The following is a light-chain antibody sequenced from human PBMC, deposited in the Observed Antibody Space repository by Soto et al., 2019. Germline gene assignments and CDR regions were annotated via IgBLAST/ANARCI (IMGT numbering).Light chain of an antibody. J-gene: IGLJ1*01. V-gene: IGLV2-14*01. CDR3: SSWTSSRSYV. CDR2: DVS. CDR1: SSDVGGYNS. Sequence: QSALTQPASVSGSPGQSIAISCTGTSSDVGGYNSVSWYQQYPGKAPKLMIHDVSNRPSGVSDRFSGSKSGNTASLTISGLQAEDEADYSCSSWTSSRSYVFGSGTKLTVL.